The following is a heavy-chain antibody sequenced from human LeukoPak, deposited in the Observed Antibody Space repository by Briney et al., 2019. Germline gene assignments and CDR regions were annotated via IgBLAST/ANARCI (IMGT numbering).Heavy chain of an antibody. CDR1: GGSISSYY. Sequence: SETLSLTCTVSGGSISSYYWSWIRQPPGKGLEWIGYIYYSGSTNYNPSLKSRVTISLDTSKNQFSLKPSSVTAADTAVYYCARDTAHSIDYWGQGTLVTVSS. J-gene: IGHJ4*02. CDR2: IYYSGST. CDR3: ARDTAHSIDY. V-gene: IGHV4-59*01.